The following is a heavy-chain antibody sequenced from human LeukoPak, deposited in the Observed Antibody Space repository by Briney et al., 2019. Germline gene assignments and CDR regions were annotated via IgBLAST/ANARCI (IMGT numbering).Heavy chain of an antibody. Sequence: ASVKVSCKASGYTFSNYGVSWVRQAPGQGLEWMGWISAYNGNTNYAQKLQGRVTMTTDTSTSTAYMELRSLRSDDTAVYYCARAALDAFDIWGQGTMVTVSS. CDR1: GYTFSNYG. J-gene: IGHJ3*02. V-gene: IGHV1-18*01. CDR2: ISAYNGNT. CDR3: ARAALDAFDI.